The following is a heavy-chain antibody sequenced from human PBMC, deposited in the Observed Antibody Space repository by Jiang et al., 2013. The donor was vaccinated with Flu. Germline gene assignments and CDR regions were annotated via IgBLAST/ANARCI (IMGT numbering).Heavy chain of an antibody. Sequence: VKVSCKASGYTFTSYAFNWVRQAPGQGLEWMGWINTNTGNPTYAQGFTGRFVFSLDTSVSTAYLQISSLKAEDTAVYYCVRERYGSGSYPDYWGQGTLVTVSS. CDR1: GYTFTSYA. CDR3: VRERYGSGSYPDY. D-gene: IGHD3-10*01. V-gene: IGHV7-4-1*02. CDR2: INTNTGNP. J-gene: IGHJ4*02.